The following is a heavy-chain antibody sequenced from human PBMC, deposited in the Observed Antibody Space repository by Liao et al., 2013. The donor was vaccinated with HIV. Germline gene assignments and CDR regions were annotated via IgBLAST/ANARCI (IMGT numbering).Heavy chain of an antibody. J-gene: IGHJ5*02. Sequence: QVQLQESGPGLVKPSQTLSLTCTVSGGSISSGSYYWSWIRQPAGKGLEWIGRIYTSGSTNYNPSLKSRVTISVDTSKNQFSLKLSSVTAADTAVYYCARDGNAFYYDSSAYWSWGQGTWSPSPQ. CDR3: ARDGNAFYYDSSAYWS. CDR1: GGSISSGSYY. CDR2: IYTSGST. D-gene: IGHD3-22*01. V-gene: IGHV4-61*02.